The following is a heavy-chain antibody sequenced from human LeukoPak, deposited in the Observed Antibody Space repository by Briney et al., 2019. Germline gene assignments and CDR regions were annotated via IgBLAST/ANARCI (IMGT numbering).Heavy chain of an antibody. CDR2: IYYSGST. Sequence: PSETLSLTCTVSGGSISSYYWSWIRQPPGKGLEWIGYIYYSGSTNYNPSLKSRVTISVDTSKNQFSLKLSSVTAADTAVYYCARSVRGELRYFDWLLGYFDYWGQGTLVTVSS. V-gene: IGHV4-59*01. CDR3: ARSVRGELRYFDWLLGYFDY. J-gene: IGHJ4*02. D-gene: IGHD3-9*01. CDR1: GGSISSYY.